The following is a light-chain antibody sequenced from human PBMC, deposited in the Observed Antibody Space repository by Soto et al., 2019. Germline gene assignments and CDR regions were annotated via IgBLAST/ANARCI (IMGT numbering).Light chain of an antibody. CDR1: SSDVGGSNF. CDR2: DVS. V-gene: IGLV2-11*01. Sequence: QSALTQPASVSDSPGQSITISCTGTSSDVGGSNFVSWYQQHPGKAPRLMIFDVSERPSGVPDRFSGSKSGNTASLTISGLQAEDEADYYCCLYAVTFYVFGTGTKLTVL. CDR3: CLYAVTFYV. J-gene: IGLJ1*01.